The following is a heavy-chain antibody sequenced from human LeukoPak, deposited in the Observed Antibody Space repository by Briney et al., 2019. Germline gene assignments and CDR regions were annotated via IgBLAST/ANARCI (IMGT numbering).Heavy chain of an antibody. D-gene: IGHD2-2*01. V-gene: IGHV3-64*01. J-gene: IGHJ4*02. CDR2: ISSSGGST. CDR3: ARTYCSSTSCLVDY. CDR1: GFTLSSYS. Sequence: GGSLRLSCAASGFTLSSYSMHWVRQAPGKGLEYVSAISSSGGSTYYANSVKGRFTISRDNSKNTLYLQMGSLRAEDMAVYYCARTYCSSTSCLVDYWGQGTLVTVSS.